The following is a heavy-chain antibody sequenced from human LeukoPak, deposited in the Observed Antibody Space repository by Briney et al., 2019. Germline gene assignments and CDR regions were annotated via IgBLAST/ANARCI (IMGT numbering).Heavy chain of an antibody. V-gene: IGHV1-46*01. J-gene: IGHJ4*02. Sequence: ASVKVSCKASRYSFTNYYMHWVRQAPAQGLEWMGMINPSGGSTTYEKKIQGRVTMTRDMSTSTVYMELSSLTSEDTAVYYCARTRGYYFDYWGQGTLVTVSS. CDR1: RYSFTNYY. CDR3: ARTRGYYFDY. CDR2: INPSGGST.